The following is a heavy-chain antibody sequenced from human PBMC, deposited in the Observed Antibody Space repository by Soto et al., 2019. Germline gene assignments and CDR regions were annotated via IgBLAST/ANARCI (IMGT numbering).Heavy chain of an antibody. J-gene: IGHJ4*02. V-gene: IGHV4-39*01. Sequence: SETLSLTCSVSGGSISRSSFHWAWIRQPPGKGLEWIGSLYYSGSPFYNPSLKSRVTISIDTSKNQFSLRLSSVTAADTALYYCARRGESGYYSFFDYWGQGTLVTVSS. CDR1: GGSISRSSFH. D-gene: IGHD3-3*01. CDR2: LYYSGSP. CDR3: ARRGESGYYSFFDY.